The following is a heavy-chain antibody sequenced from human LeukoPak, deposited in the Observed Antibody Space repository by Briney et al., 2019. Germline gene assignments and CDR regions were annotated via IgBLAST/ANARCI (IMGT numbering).Heavy chain of an antibody. J-gene: IGHJ4*02. CDR2: MSYDGSNE. Sequence: GGSLTLSCAASGYTFSSFHMHWVRQAPGKGLEWVAIMSYDGSNEYYADSVTGRFTISTDNSKNTLDLQMDSLRPEDTAVYYCARGGNWNYFDYWGQGTLVTVSS. CDR3: ARGGNWNYFDY. D-gene: IGHD1-20*01. V-gene: IGHV3-30*01. CDR1: GYTFSSFH.